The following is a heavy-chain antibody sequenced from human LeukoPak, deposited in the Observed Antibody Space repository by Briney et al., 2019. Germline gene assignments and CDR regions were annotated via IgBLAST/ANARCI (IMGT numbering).Heavy chain of an antibody. J-gene: IGHJ3*02. CDR3: ARRGSYYGGAFDI. D-gene: IGHD1-26*01. CDR2: MSAYNGNT. CDR1: GYTFTSYG. V-gene: IGHV1-18*01. Sequence: GASVKVSCKASGYTFTSYGISWVRQAPGQGLEWMGWMSAYNGNTNYAQKLHGRVTMAKDTSTSPAYMELRSLRSDETAVYYCARRGSYYGGAFDIWGQGTMVTVSS.